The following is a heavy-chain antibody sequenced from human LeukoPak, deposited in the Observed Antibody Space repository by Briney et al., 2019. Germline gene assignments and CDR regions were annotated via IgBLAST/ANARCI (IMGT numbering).Heavy chain of an antibody. CDR2: IRFDGSNK. Sequence: GGSLRLSCAASGFTFSSYGIHWVRQAPGKGLEWVAFIRFDGSNKYYADSVKGRFTVSRDNSKNTLYLQMKSLRAEDTAVYYCAKGGGYEAQYYYYYLDVWGKGTTVTISS. D-gene: IGHD5-12*01. CDR1: GFTFSSYG. V-gene: IGHV3-30*02. CDR3: AKGGGYEAQYYYYYLDV. J-gene: IGHJ6*03.